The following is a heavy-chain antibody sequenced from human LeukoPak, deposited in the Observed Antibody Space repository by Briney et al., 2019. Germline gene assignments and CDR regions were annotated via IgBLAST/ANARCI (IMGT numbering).Heavy chain of an antibody. CDR1: GFTFKNAW. D-gene: IGHD2-2*01. Sequence: GSLRLSCEASGFTFKNAWMIWVRQPPGKGLEWIGEIYHSESTNYNPSLKSRVTISVDKSKNQFSLKLTSVTAADTAVYYCARYRRGIVVVPSADWYFDLWGRGTLVTVSS. CDR3: ARYRRGIVVVPSADWYFDL. CDR2: IYHSEST. V-gene: IGHV4-4*02. J-gene: IGHJ2*01.